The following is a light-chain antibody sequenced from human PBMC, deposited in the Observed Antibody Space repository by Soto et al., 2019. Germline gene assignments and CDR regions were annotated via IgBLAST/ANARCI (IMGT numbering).Light chain of an antibody. CDR1: QGIRND. J-gene: IGKJ3*01. Sequence: AVQMTQSPSSLSASVGDRVTITCRASQGIRNDLGCYQQKPGKAPKLLIYAASSLQSGVPSRFIVSGSGTDFTLTISSLQPEDFATYYCLQDYTYPFTFGPGTKVDIK. CDR2: AAS. V-gene: IGKV1-6*01. CDR3: LQDYTYPFT.